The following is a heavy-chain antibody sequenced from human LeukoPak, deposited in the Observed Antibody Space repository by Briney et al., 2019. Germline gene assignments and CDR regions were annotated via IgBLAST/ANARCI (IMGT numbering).Heavy chain of an antibody. V-gene: IGHV3-30*18. CDR3: AKSGSSSSYRGDWFDP. CDR2: ISYDGSNR. D-gene: IGHD6-13*01. CDR1: GFTFSCYG. J-gene: IGHJ5*02. Sequence: GGSLRLSCVASGFTFSCYGMHWVRQAPGQGLEWVAIISYDGSNRYYVDSVKGRFTISRDNSKNTLYLQMNSLRAEDTAVYYCAKSGSSSSYRGDWFDPWGQGTLVTVSS.